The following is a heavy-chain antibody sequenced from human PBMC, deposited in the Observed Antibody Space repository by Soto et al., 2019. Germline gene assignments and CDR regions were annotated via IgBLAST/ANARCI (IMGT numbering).Heavy chain of an antibody. CDR3: ARDREGGTGHYGMDV. Sequence: PSETLSLTCTVSGGSISSYYWSWIRQPPGKGLEWIGYIYYSGSTNYNPSLKSRVTISVDTSKNQFSLKLSSVTAADTAVYYCARDREGGTGHYGMDVWGQGTTVTVSS. D-gene: IGHD1-1*01. V-gene: IGHV4-59*01. CDR2: IYYSGST. J-gene: IGHJ6*02. CDR1: GGSISSYY.